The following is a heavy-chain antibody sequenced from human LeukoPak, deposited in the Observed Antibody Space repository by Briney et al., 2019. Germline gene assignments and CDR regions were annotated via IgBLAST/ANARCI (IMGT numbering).Heavy chain of an antibody. CDR1: GGSISSSSYY. CDR2: IYYSGST. CDR3: ASFSTMVRGVIWDY. V-gene: IGHV4-39*01. Sequence: PSETLSLTCTVSGGSISSSSYYWGWIRQPPGKGLEWIGSIYYSGSTYYNPSLKSRVTISVDTSKNQFSLKLSSVTAADTAVYYCASFSTMVRGVIWDYWGQGTLVTVSS. D-gene: IGHD3-10*01. J-gene: IGHJ4*02.